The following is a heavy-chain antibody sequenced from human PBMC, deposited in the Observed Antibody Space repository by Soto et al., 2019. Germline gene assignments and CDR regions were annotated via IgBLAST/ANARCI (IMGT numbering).Heavy chain of an antibody. J-gene: IGHJ4*02. D-gene: IGHD1-26*01. CDR2: IWYDGSNK. CDR3: AREGLVLPRPLDY. V-gene: IGHV3-33*01. CDR1: GFTFSSYG. Sequence: GGSLRLSCAASGFTFSSYGMHWVRQAPGKGLEWVAVIWYDGSNKYYADSVKGRFTISRDNSKNTLYLQMNSLRAEDTAVYYCAREGLVLPRPLDYWGQGPLVTLSS.